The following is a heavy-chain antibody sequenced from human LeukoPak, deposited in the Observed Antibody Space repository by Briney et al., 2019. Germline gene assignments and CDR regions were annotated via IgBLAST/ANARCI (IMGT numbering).Heavy chain of an antibody. CDR2: INGDGSST. Sequence: PGGSLRLSCAASGFTFSSYWMYWVRQAPGKGLVWVSRINGDGSSTSYADSVKGRFTISRDNAKNTLFLQMNSLRAEDTAVYYCARRYCGSPSCVNWFDPWGQGALVTVSP. CDR1: GFTFSSYW. V-gene: IGHV3-74*01. J-gene: IGHJ5*02. CDR3: ARRYCGSPSCVNWFDP. D-gene: IGHD2-2*01.